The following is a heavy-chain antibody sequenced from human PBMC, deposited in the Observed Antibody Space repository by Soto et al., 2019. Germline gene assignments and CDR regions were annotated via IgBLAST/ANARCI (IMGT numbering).Heavy chain of an antibody. J-gene: IGHJ6*02. CDR3: ASYRGYSYGQRFYGMDV. CDR1: GGSFSGYY. V-gene: IGHV4-34*01. D-gene: IGHD5-18*01. CDR2: INHSGST. Sequence: PSETLSLTCAVYGGSFSGYYWSWIRQPPGKGLEWIGEINHSGSTNYNPSLKSRVTTSVDTSKNQFSLKLSSVTAADTAVYYCASYRGYSYGQRFYGMDVWGQGTTVTVSS.